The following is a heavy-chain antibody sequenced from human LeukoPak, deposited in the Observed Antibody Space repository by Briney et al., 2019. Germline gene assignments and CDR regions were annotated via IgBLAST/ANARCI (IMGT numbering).Heavy chain of an antibody. CDR2: INPNSGGT. V-gene: IGHV1-2*02. CDR1: GYTFTGYY. CDR3: ARSRIRLWLDLFDY. Sequence: GASVKVSCKASGYTFTGYYMHWVRQAPGQGLEWMGWINPNSGGTNYAQKFQGRVTMTRDTSISTAYMELSRLRSDDTAVYYCARSRIRLWLDLFDYWGQGTLVTVSS. D-gene: IGHD5-18*01. J-gene: IGHJ4*02.